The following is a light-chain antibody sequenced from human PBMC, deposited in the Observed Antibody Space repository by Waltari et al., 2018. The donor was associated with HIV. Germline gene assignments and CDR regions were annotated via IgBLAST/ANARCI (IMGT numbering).Light chain of an antibody. CDR1: SSDVGGYNY. V-gene: IGLV2-11*01. J-gene: IGLJ2*01. CDR3: CSYAGSYTVV. Sequence: QSALTQPRSVSGSPGQSVTISCTGTSSDVGGYNYVSWYQQHPGKAPKLMIYDVSRRTDGVPDRFCGSKAGNTASRTISGLQAEDEADYYCCSYAGSYTVVFGGGTKLTVL. CDR2: DVS.